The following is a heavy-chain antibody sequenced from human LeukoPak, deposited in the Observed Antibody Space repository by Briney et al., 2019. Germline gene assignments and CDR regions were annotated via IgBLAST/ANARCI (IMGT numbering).Heavy chain of an antibody. CDR3: ASGPRRITMVRDPYYYYYMDV. CDR2: IYYSGST. D-gene: IGHD3-10*01. CDR1: GGSFSGYY. V-gene: IGHV4-59*01. Sequence: PETLSLTCAVYGGSFSGYYWSWIRQPPGKGLEWIGYIYYSGSTNYNPSLKSRVTISVDTSKNQFSLKLSSVTAADTAVYYCASGPRRITMVRDPYYYYYMDVWGKGTTVTISS. J-gene: IGHJ6*03.